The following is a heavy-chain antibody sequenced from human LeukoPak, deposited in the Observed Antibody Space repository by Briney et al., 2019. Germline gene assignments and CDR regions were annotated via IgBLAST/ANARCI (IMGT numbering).Heavy chain of an antibody. Sequence: GGSLRLSCIASGFDFNNYNLNWVRQAQGKGLEWVASMSTTGKYIYYADSVKGRFTISRDNSKNTLYLQMNSLRAEDTAVYYCARDYYDSSGYPNWGQGTLVTVSS. J-gene: IGHJ4*02. V-gene: IGHV3-21*04. D-gene: IGHD3-22*01. CDR1: GFDFNNYN. CDR2: MSTTGKYI. CDR3: ARDYYDSSGYPN.